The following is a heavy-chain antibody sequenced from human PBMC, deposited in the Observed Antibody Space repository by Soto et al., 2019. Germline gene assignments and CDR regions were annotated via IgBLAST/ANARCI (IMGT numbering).Heavy chain of an antibody. J-gene: IGHJ5*02. D-gene: IGHD2-15*01. CDR1: GFSLTTSGVG. CDR3: AHRGGCSAASCFSNYFDA. V-gene: IGHV2-5*02. Sequence: QITLKESGPALVRPTQALTLTCTFSGFSLTTSGVGVAWIRQPPGKALECLALVYWDGDERFNPSLRNRLTLTKATSKNRVVLTMTHMAPVDTGTYYCAHRGGCSAASCFSNYFDACGQGALVTVSP. CDR2: VYWDGDE.